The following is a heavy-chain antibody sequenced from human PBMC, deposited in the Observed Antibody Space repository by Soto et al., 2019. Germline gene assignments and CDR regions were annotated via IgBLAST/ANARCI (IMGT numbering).Heavy chain of an antibody. D-gene: IGHD3-3*01. CDR2: ISYDGSNK. Sequence: GGSLRLSCAASGFTFSSYAMHWVRQAPGKGLEWVAVISYDGSNKYYADSVKGRFTISRDNSKNTLYLQMNSLRAEDTAVYYCARDRARFLEYFDYWGKGTLVTVSS. CDR3: ARDRARFLEYFDY. J-gene: IGHJ4*02. V-gene: IGHV3-30-3*01. CDR1: GFTFSSYA.